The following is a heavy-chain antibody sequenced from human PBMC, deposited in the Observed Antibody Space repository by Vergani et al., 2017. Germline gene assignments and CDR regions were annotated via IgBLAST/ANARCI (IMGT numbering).Heavy chain of an antibody. CDR2: IIPILGIA. CDR1: GGTFSSYA. Sequence: QVQLVQSGAEVKKPGSSVKVSCKASGGTFSSYAISWVRQAPGQGLEWMGRIIPILGIANYAQKFQGRVTITADKSTSTAYMELSSLRSEDTAVYYCARDGGLGPATTVTTDYYYGMDVWGQGTTVTVSS. J-gene: IGHJ6*02. D-gene: IGHD4-17*01. CDR3: ARDGGLGPATTVTTDYYYGMDV. V-gene: IGHV1-69*04.